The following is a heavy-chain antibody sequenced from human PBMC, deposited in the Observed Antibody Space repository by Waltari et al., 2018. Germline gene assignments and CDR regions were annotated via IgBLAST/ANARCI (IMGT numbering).Heavy chain of an antibody. V-gene: IGHV1-69*01. D-gene: IGHD3-22*01. CDR2: IVPVFGTT. Sequence: QVHLVQSGAEVKKPGSSVKFSCKASGGPYSRFGPSGVRLAPGPGLEGMGGIVPVFGTTNYAQKFEGRVTITADESTSTVYMELSSLRSEDTAVYYCARVAGFDSSGYYFDYWGQGTLVTVSS. CDR3: ARVAGFDSSGYYFDY. J-gene: IGHJ4*02. CDR1: GGPYSRFG.